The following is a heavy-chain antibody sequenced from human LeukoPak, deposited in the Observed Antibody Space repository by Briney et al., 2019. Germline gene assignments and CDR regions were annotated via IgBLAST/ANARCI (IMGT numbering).Heavy chain of an antibody. CDR2: IYSDGST. CDR1: GFAVRTNY. CDR3: ASAERSESYYPSGWFDA. D-gene: IGHD1-26*01. Sequence: GGSLRLSCAASGFAVRTNYLSWVPQAPGKGLEWVSVIYSDGSTYYTYSVKARFTISRDNAKNTLYLQMNSLRPEQTAVYHCASAERSESYYPSGWFDACGQGTLVTVSS. V-gene: IGHV3-66*02. J-gene: IGHJ5*02.